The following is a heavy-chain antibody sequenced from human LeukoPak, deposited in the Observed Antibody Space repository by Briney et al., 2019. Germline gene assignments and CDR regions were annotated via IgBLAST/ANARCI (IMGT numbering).Heavy chain of an antibody. V-gene: IGHV1-8*01. CDR1: GYTFTSYD. D-gene: IGHD3-10*01. Sequence: GASAKVSCKASGYTFTSYDINWVRQAPGQGLEWMGWMNPNSGNTGYAQKFQGRVTMTRNTSISTAYMELSSLRSEDTAVYYCARAPITLGIYRYNWFDPWGQGTLVTVSS. CDR3: ARAPITLGIYRYNWFDP. J-gene: IGHJ5*02. CDR2: MNPNSGNT.